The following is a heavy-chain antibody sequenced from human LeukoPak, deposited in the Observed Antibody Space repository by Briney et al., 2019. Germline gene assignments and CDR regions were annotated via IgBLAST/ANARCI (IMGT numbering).Heavy chain of an antibody. Sequence: KASETLSLTCAVYGGSFSGYYWSWIRQPPGKGLEWIGEINHSGSTNYNPSLKSRVTISVDTSKNQFSLKLSSVTAADTAVYYCSRLLRCGGSCHFDYWGQGTLVTVSS. D-gene: IGHD2-15*01. CDR1: GGSFSGYY. CDR2: INHSGST. V-gene: IGHV4-34*01. CDR3: SRLLRCGGSCHFDY. J-gene: IGHJ4*02.